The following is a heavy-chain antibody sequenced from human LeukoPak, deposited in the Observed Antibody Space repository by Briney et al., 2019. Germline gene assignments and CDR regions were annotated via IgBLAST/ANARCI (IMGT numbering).Heavy chain of an antibody. CDR1: GYTFTNYG. J-gene: IGHJ4*02. V-gene: IGHV1-18*01. Sequence: ASVTVSCKASGYTFTNYGFNWVRQAPGQGLEWLGWISTYTGNTNYAQKFQGRVTMTTDTSTSTAYMELRSLRSDDTAVYYCARVGGYCGRDCYPSDYWGQGALVTVSS. CDR2: ISTYTGNT. CDR3: ARVGGYCGRDCYPSDY. D-gene: IGHD2-21*02.